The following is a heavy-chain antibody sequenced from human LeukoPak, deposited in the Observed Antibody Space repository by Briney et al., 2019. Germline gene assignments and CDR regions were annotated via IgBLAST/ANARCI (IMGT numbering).Heavy chain of an antibody. CDR1: RYTFTSYG. V-gene: IGHV1-18*01. CDR3: VAGIAEAGTNY. J-gene: IGHJ4*02. CDR2: ISAYNGNT. D-gene: IGHD6-19*01. Sequence: GAAVKVSCKASRYTFTSYGISGVRPAPGQGREWVGWISAYNGNTNYAQKLQGRVTMTTDTSTSTAYMELSSLRADDTAVYYCVAGIAEAGTNYWGQGTLVTVSS.